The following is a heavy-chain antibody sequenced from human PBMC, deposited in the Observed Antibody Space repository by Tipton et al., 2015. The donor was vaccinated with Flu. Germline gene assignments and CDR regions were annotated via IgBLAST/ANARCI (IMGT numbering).Heavy chain of an antibody. CDR3: ARDSAAHYGMDV. J-gene: IGHJ6*02. D-gene: IGHD6-13*01. Sequence: LKLSCTVSGGSVSSTSYYWSWIRQPPGKGLEWIGYIYYSGSTNYNPSLKSRVTISVDTSKNQFSLKLGSVTAADTAVYYCARDSAAHYGMDVWGQGTTVTVSS. CDR2: IYYSGST. CDR1: GGSVSSTSYY. V-gene: IGHV4-61*01.